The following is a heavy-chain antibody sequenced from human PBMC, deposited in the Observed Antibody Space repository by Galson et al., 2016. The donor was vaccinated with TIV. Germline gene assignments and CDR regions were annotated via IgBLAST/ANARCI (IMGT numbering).Heavy chain of an antibody. CDR2: TYYTSQWYN. J-gene: IGHJ2*01. V-gene: IGHV6-1*01. Sequence: CAISGDSVSRNGFAWNWIRQSPSRGLEWLGRTYYTSQWYNDYAVFVKSRITINPDTSRNQVSLQLNSVTPEDTAVYYCARGRVSASDLWGGGTLVTVSS. CDR3: ARGRVSASDL. CDR1: GDSVSRNGFA.